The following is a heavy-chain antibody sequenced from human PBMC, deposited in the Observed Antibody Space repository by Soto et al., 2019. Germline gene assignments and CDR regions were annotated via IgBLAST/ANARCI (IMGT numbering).Heavy chain of an antibody. Sequence: ASVKVSCKVSGYTLTELSMHWVRQAPGKGLEWMGGFDPEDGETIYAQKFQGRVTMTEDTSTDTAYMELSSLRSEDTAVYYCATAAGYSSSWDFDYWGQGTLVTVSS. CDR1: GYTLTELS. CDR3: ATAAGYSSSWDFDY. CDR2: FDPEDGET. J-gene: IGHJ4*02. V-gene: IGHV1-24*01. D-gene: IGHD6-13*01.